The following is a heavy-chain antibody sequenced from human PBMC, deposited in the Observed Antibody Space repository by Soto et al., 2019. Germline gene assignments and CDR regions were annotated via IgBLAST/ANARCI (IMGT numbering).Heavy chain of an antibody. CDR2: INSDGSTI. J-gene: IGHJ3*01. Sequence: EVQLVESGGGLVQPGASLRLSCAASGYTFSPFWMHWVRQAPGKGLAWVSHINSDGSTIVYADSVKGRFTISRDNAKNTLYLQMNSLKAEDTAVYYCVRDRGYPDSFDVWGRGTMVTVSS. V-gene: IGHV3-74*01. D-gene: IGHD3-10*01. CDR3: VRDRGYPDSFDV. CDR1: GYTFSPFW.